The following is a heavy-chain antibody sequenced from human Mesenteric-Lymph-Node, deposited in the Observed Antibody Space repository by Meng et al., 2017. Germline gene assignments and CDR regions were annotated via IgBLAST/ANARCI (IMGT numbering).Heavy chain of an antibody. V-gene: IGHV3-30*15. Sequence: GESLKISCAASGFTFRSHAMHWVRQSPGKGLEWVAVISFNGRNEYYADSVKGRFTISRDNSENTLFLQMSSLKPEDTAVYYCAGSTVTASGMGNQLRSYNYYYAMDVWGPGTTVTVSS. CDR1: GFTFRSHA. D-gene: IGHD4-17*01. J-gene: IGHJ6*02. CDR3: AGSTVTASGMGNQLRSYNYYYAMDV. CDR2: ISFNGRNE.